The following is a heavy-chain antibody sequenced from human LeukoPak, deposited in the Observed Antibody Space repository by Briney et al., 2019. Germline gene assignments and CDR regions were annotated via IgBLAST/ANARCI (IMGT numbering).Heavy chain of an antibody. J-gene: IGHJ6*03. D-gene: IGHD6-13*01. CDR3: ARGEQQYYMDV. CDR1: GGSISSGGYS. CDR2: IYYSGNT. V-gene: IGHV4-31*03. Sequence: PSQTLSLTCTVSGGSISSGGYSWSWIRQHPGKGLEWIGYIYYSGNTYYNPSLKSRVTISVDTSKNQFSLKLSSVTAADTAVYYCARGEQQYYMDVWGKGTTVTVSS.